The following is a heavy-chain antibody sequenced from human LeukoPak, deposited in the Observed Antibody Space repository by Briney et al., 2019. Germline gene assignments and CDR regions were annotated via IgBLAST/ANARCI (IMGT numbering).Heavy chain of an antibody. CDR3: ARDLVAAAGGTLHNWFDP. CDR2: IWYDGSNK. J-gene: IGHJ5*02. D-gene: IGHD6-13*01. CDR1: GFTFSSYS. Sequence: PGGSLRLSCAASGFTFSSYSMNWVRQAPGKGLEWVAVIWYDGSNKYYADSVKGRFTISRDNSKNTLYLQMNSLRAEDTAVYYCARDLVAAAGGTLHNWFDPWGQGTLVTVSS. V-gene: IGHV3-33*08.